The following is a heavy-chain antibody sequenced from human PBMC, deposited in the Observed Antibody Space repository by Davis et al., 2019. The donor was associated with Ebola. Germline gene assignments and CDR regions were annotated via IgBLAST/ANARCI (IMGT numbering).Heavy chain of an antibody. CDR1: GFTFSSYA. CDR3: AKDTSSIWFDV. Sequence: GESLKISCEASGFTFSSYAMSWVRQAPGKGLEWVSTISGSGVTTFYADSVKGRFIISRDNSKNTLHLQMNSLRVEDTAIYYCAKDTSSIWFDVWGQGTMVTVSS. J-gene: IGHJ3*01. D-gene: IGHD6-13*01. V-gene: IGHV3-23*01. CDR2: ISGSGVTT.